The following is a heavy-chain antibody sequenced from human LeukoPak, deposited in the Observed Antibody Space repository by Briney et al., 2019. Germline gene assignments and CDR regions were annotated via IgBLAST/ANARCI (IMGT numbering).Heavy chain of an antibody. V-gene: IGHV4-59*01. Sequence: SETLSLTCTVSGGSISSYYWSWIRQPPGKGLEWSGYIYYSGSTNYNPSLKSRVTISVDTSKNQFSLKLSSVTAADTAVYYCAREDHYYDSSGGTAAFDIWGQGTMVTVSS. D-gene: IGHD3-22*01. CDR2: IYYSGST. CDR3: AREDHYYDSSGGTAAFDI. J-gene: IGHJ3*02. CDR1: GGSISSYY.